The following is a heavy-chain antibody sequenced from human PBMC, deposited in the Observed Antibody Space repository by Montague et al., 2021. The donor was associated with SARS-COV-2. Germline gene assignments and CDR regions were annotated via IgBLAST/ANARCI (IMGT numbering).Heavy chain of an antibody. CDR2: IYYSGST. V-gene: IGHV4-59*01. J-gene: IGHJ6*02. D-gene: IGHD3-22*01. Sequence: SETLSLTCTVSGGSISSYYWSWIRQPPGKGLEWIGYIYYSGSTNYNPSLKSRVPISVDTSKNQFSLKLSSVTAADTAVYYCARQRGSWLCSYYDYFGMDVWGQGTTVTVSS. CDR3: ARQRGSWLCSYYDYFGMDV. CDR1: GGSISSYY.